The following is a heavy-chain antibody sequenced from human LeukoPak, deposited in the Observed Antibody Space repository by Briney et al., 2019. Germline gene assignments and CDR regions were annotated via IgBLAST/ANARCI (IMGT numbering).Heavy chain of an antibody. J-gene: IGHJ4*02. D-gene: IGHD1-26*01. CDR2: INPNSGGT. Sequence: ASVKVSCKASEYTFTDYYMHWVRQAPGQGLEWMGWINPNSGGTKYAQKFQGRVTMTRDPSISTAYMELSRLRFDDTAVYYCARDAWLVGATKLYYFDHWGQGTPVTVSS. V-gene: IGHV1-2*02. CDR3: ARDAWLVGATKLYYFDH. CDR1: EYTFTDYY.